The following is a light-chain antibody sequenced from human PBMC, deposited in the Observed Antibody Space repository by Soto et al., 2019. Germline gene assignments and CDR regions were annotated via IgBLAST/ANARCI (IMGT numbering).Light chain of an antibody. J-gene: IGKJ4*01. CDR1: QSVSGSY. CDR2: GAS. V-gene: IGKV3-20*01. Sequence: EIVLTQSPGTLSLSPGERATLSCRASQSVSGSYLAWYQQKPGQAPRLLIYGASSRATGIPDRFSGSGSGTDFTLTISRLEPEDFAVYHCQQYGGSRPTFAGGTKVEIK. CDR3: QQYGGSRPT.